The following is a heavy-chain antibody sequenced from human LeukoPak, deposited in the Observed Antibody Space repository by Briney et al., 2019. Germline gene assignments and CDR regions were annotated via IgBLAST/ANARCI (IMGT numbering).Heavy chain of an antibody. D-gene: IGHD5-18*01. CDR3: ARDSGYSYGYWKVSDAFDI. V-gene: IGHV1-18*01. CDR1: GGTFSSYA. CDR2: ISAYNGNT. J-gene: IGHJ3*02. Sequence: GASVKVSCKASGGTFSSYAISWVRQAPGQGLEWMGWISAYNGNTNYAQKLQGRVTMTTDTSTSTAYMELRSLRSDDTAVYYCARDSGYSYGYWKVSDAFDIWGQGTMVTVSS.